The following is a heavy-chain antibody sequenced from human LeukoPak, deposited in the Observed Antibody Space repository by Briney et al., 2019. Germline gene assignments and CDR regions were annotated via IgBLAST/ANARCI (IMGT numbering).Heavy chain of an antibody. CDR3: ARRGYCSGNSCYLFDY. CDR1: GGSISNYY. D-gene: IGHD2-15*01. V-gene: IGHV4-59*08. CDR2: IYYDGST. Sequence: SETLSPTCTVSGGSISNYYWSWIRQPPGKGLEYIGHIYYDGSTNYSPPLKSRLTISVDTSKNQFSLKLTSVTAADTAVYYCARRGYCSGNSCYLFDYWGQGTLVTVSS. J-gene: IGHJ4*02.